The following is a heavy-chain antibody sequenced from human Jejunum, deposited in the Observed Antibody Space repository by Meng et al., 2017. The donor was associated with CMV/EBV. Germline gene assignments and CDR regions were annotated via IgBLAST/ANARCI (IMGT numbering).Heavy chain of an antibody. CDR1: GFTFGGSW. V-gene: IGHV3-7*04. Sequence: SCAASGFTFGGSWMSWVRQAPGKGLEWVANINDDGTWSQYVDSVKGRFIISRDNAQNSLYLQMNSLRVDDTAMYFCEGGDGYWGRETLVTVSS. CDR3: EGGDGY. CDR2: INDDGTWS. J-gene: IGHJ4*02.